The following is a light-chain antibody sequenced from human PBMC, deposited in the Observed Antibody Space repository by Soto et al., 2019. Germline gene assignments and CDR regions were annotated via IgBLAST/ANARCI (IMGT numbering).Light chain of an antibody. Sequence: QSALTQPASVSGSPGQSITISCTGTSSDVGGYNLVSWYQHYPDKAPKLMIFDVNTRPSGVSNSFSGSKSGNTASLTISGLQAEDEADYYCSSYKSSSTLPYVFGTGTKLTVL. J-gene: IGLJ1*01. CDR1: SSDVGGYNL. V-gene: IGLV2-14*03. CDR2: DVN. CDR3: SSYKSSSTLPYV.